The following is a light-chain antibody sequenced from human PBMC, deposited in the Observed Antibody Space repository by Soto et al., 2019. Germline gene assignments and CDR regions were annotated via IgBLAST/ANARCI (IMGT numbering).Light chain of an antibody. J-gene: IGLJ1*01. CDR3: CSYAGSYV. Sequence: QSALTQPRSVSGSPGQSVTISCTGTSSDVGGYNYVSWYQQHPGKAPKLMIYDVSKRPSGVPDRFSGSKSGNTASLTISGLLAEDEADYYCCSYAGSYVFGTGTKLTVL. CDR2: DVS. CDR1: SSDVGGYNY. V-gene: IGLV2-11*01.